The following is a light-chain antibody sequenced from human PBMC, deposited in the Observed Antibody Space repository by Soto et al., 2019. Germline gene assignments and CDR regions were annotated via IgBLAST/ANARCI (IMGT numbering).Light chain of an antibody. V-gene: IGKV3-11*01. CDR1: QNIDTY. CDR3: QHRDNWPLT. CDR2: DTS. J-gene: IGKJ4*01. Sequence: EIVLTQSPATLALSPGQRATLSCRASQNIDTYLAWYQQMPGQAPRLLIYDTSNRATGIPARFSVSGSGTDFTLTISSLEPEDFAVYYCQHRDNWPLTFGGGTKLEI.